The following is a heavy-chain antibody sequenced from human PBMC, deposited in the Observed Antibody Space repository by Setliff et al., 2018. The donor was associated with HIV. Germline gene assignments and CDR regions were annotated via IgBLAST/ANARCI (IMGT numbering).Heavy chain of an antibody. CDR3: ARDFGGYCSSMSCPGLFDP. V-gene: IGHV1-69*05. D-gene: IGHD2-2*01. J-gene: IGHJ5*02. CDR2: IIPISGTV. CDR1: GGTFSSYA. Sequence: SCKASGGTFSSYAISWVRQAPGQGLGWMGGIIPISGTVNYAQKFWGRVTITTHESTSTAYMELSSLRSEDTAVYYCARDFGGYCSSMSCPGLFDPWGQGTLVTVSS.